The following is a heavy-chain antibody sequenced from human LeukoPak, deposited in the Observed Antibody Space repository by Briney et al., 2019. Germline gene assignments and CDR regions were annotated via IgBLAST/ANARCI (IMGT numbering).Heavy chain of an antibody. CDR1: GGSISSYY. CDR2: IFYSGST. D-gene: IGHD1-26*01. V-gene: IGHV4-59*01. Sequence: KPSETLSLTCTVSGGSISSYYWSWIRQPPGKGLEWIGYIFYSGSTNYNPSLKSRVTISVDTSKNQFSLKLSSVTAADTAVYYCARYSGSYPHDAFDIWGQGTMVTVSS. CDR3: ARYSGSYPHDAFDI. J-gene: IGHJ3*02.